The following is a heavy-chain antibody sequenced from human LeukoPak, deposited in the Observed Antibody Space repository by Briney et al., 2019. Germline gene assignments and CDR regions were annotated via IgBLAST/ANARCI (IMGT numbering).Heavy chain of an antibody. Sequence: SVKVSCKASGGTFSSSAISWVRQAPGQGLEWMGGIIPIFRTANYAQNFQGRVTITADDSTSTAYMELSSLRSDDTAVYYCARGTGIPVVPAAVSDDSDYYYYMDVWGKGTTVTVSS. D-gene: IGHD2-2*01. CDR3: ARGTGIPVVPAAVSDDSDYYYYMDV. CDR2: IIPIFRTA. J-gene: IGHJ6*03. CDR1: GGTFSSSA. V-gene: IGHV1-69*01.